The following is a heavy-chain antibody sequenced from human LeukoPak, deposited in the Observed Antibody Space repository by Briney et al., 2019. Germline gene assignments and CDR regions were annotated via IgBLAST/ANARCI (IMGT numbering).Heavy chain of an antibody. CDR1: GYTFTSYD. V-gene: IGHV7-4-1*02. CDR2: INTNTGNP. CDR3: ARDQWELLDYFDY. D-gene: IGHD1-26*01. Sequence: GASVKVSCKASGYTFTSYDINWVRQAPGQGLEWMGWINTNTGNPTYAQGFTGRFVFSLDTSVSTAYLQISSLKAEDTAVYYCARDQWELLDYFDYWCQGTLVTVSS. J-gene: IGHJ4*02.